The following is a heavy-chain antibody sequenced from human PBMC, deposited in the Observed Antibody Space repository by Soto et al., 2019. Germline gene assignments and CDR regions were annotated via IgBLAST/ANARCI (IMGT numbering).Heavy chain of an antibody. J-gene: IGHJ5*01. Sequence: EVQLVESGGGLVKPGGSLRLSCAASGFTFSRYGMNWLRQAPGKGLEWVASISSSTSYVYYADSVKGRFSTSRDNAKNILYLEMYGLRTEDTAVYYCARDPSKSRVGNWFESWGKGTLVSVSS. CDR3: ARDPSKSRVGNWFES. D-gene: IGHD2-2*01. CDR2: ISSSTSYV. V-gene: IGHV3-21*02. CDR1: GFTFSRYG.